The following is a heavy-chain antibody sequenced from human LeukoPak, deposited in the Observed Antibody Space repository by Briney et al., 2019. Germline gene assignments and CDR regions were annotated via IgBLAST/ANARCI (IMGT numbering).Heavy chain of an antibody. J-gene: IGHJ6*03. CDR2: IYHSGST. D-gene: IGHD6-13*01. CDR1: GGSISSGYY. Sequence: SETLSLTCTVSGGSISSGYYWGWIRQPPGKGLEWIGSIYHSGSTYYNPSLKSRVTISVDTSKNQFSLKLSSVTAADTAVYYCARLMTGYSSSWSFDYYYYYYMDVWGKGTTVTISS. CDR3: ARLMTGYSSSWSFDYYYYYYMDV. V-gene: IGHV4-38-2*02.